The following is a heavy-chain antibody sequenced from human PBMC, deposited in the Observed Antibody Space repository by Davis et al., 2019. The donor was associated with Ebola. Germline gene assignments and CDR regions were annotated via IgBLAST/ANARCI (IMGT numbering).Heavy chain of an antibody. Sequence: ASVKVSCKASGYTFTGYYMHWVRQAPGQGLEWMGWINPNSGGTNYAQKFQGRVTMTRDTSISTAYMELSRLRSDDTAVYYCARDPRGQYYPLYYWGQGTLVTVSS. CDR1: GYTFTGYY. CDR2: INPNSGGT. D-gene: IGHD2/OR15-2a*01. V-gene: IGHV1-2*02. J-gene: IGHJ4*02. CDR3: ARDPRGQYYPLYY.